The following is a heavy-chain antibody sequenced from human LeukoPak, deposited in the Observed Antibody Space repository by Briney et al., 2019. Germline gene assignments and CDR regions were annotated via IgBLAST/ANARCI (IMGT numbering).Heavy chain of an antibody. D-gene: IGHD5-18*01. V-gene: IGHV1-69*01. CDR3: AKEGDTALVTGYFDL. Sequence: SVKVSCKASGGTFGSYVISWVRQAPGQGLEWMGGIIPIFGTAHYAQKFQGRLTITADESTSTVCMEMSSLRSEDTAMYHCAKEGDTALVTGYFDLWGRGTLITVSS. CDR2: IIPIFGTA. J-gene: IGHJ2*01. CDR1: GGTFGSYV.